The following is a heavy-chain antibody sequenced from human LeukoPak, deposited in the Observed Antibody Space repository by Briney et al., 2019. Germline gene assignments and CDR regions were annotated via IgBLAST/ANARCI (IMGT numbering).Heavy chain of an antibody. V-gene: IGHV3-48*01. CDR3: AKVRDGRSTGGTYYYYMDV. Sequence: GGSLRLSCAASGFTFSSYSMNWVRQAPGKGLEWVSYISSSSSTIYYADSVKGRFTISRDNAKNSLYLQMNSLRVEDTAVFYCAKVRDGRSTGGTYYYYMDVWGKGTTVTVSS. CDR2: ISSSSSTI. D-gene: IGHD1-26*01. J-gene: IGHJ6*03. CDR1: GFTFSSYS.